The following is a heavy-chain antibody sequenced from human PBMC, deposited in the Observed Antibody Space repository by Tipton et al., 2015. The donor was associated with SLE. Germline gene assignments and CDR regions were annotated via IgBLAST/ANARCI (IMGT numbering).Heavy chain of an antibody. CDR3: ARQARFLEWPLLP. Sequence: TLSLTCAVSGYSISSSNWWGWIRQPPGKGLEWIGYIYYSGSTYYNPSLKSRVTISVDTSKNQFSLKLSSVTAADTAVYYCARQARFLEWPLLPWGQGTLVTVSS. V-gene: IGHV4-28*01. D-gene: IGHD3-3*01. CDR1: GYSISSSNW. J-gene: IGHJ5*02. CDR2: IYYSGST.